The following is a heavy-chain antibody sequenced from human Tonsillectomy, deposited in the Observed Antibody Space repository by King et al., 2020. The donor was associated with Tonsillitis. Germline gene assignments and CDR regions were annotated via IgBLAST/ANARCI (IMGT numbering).Heavy chain of an antibody. J-gene: IGHJ4*01. CDR1: GFTFSDYY. V-gene: IGHV3-11*01. Sequence: VQLVESGGGLVKPGGSLRLSCAASGFTFSDYYMSWIRQAPGKGLEWISYIISSGSTIYYADSVKGRFTISRDNAKISLYMQMNSLRAEDTAVYYCARDRGYYDSSAYFPCWGHGTLVTVSS. CDR3: ARDRGYYDSSAYFPC. D-gene: IGHD3-22*01. CDR2: IISSGSTI.